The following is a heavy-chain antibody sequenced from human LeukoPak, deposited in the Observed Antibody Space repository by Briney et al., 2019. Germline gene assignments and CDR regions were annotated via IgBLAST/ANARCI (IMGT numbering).Heavy chain of an antibody. CDR2: INPDSGDT. CDR1: GYTFTGYY. Sequence: ASVKVSCKASGYTFTGYYLHWVRQAPGQGLEWMGWINPDSGDTNYLQKFQGRVTMTRDTSISTAYMELSRLTSDDTAVYYCTRDLWGGSGTFDPWGQGTLVTVSS. CDR3: TRDLWGGSGTFDP. V-gene: IGHV1-2*02. D-gene: IGHD3-10*01. J-gene: IGHJ5*02.